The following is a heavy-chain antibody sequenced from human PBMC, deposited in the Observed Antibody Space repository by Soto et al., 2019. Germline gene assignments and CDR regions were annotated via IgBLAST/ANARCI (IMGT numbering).Heavy chain of an antibody. D-gene: IGHD3-16*01. CDR2: INAGNGNT. Sequence: QVQLVQSGAEVKKPGASVKVSCKASGYTFTSYAMHWVRQAPGQRLEWMGWINAGNGNTKYSQKFQGRVTITRDTSASTAYMELSSLRSEDTAVYYCARAEFRAGGPHGYWGQGTLVTVSS. V-gene: IGHV1-3*01. J-gene: IGHJ4*02. CDR3: ARAEFRAGGPHGY. CDR1: GYTFTSYA.